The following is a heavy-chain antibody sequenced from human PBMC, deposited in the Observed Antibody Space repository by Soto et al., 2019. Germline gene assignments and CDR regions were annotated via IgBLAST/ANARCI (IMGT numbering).Heavy chain of an antibody. CDR1: GFTFSNAW. V-gene: IGHV3-15*01. Sequence: GGSLRLSCAASGFTFSNAWMSWVRQAPGKGLEWVGRIKSKTDGGTTDYAAPVKGRFTISRDYSKNTLYLQMNSLKTEDTAVYYCTTAKSYCSSTSCYICDYWGQGTLVTVSS. D-gene: IGHD2-2*02. CDR3: TTAKSYCSSTSCYICDY. CDR2: IKSKTDGGTT. J-gene: IGHJ4*02.